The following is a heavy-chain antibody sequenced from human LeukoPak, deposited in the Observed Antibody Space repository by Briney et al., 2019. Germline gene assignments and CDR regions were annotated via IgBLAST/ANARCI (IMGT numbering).Heavy chain of an antibody. CDR3: ARLVPIVRGPTGPWDY. J-gene: IGHJ4*02. CDR1: GYTFSSYY. CDR2: INPISGST. Sequence: ASVKVSCKASGYTFSSYYMHWVRQAPGQGLEWREMINPISGSTSYAQTFQGRVTMTMDTSTSTVYMELSSLTSEDTAVYCCARLVPIVRGPTGPWDYWGQGTVVTVSS. V-gene: IGHV1-46*01. D-gene: IGHD3-10*01.